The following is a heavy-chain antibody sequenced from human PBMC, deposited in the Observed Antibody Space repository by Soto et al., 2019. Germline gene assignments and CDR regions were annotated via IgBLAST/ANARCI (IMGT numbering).Heavy chain of an antibody. D-gene: IGHD2-15*01. CDR3: ARGRMGQYFDY. Sequence: EVQLVESGGGVVRPAGSLRLSCAASGFTFADYGMSWVRQAPGKGLEWVSGIRWNGATTGYADSVKGRFAMSRDNDKNSLDLQMRSLRVEDTAVYHCARGRMGQYFDYWGQGILVTVSS. J-gene: IGHJ4*02. CDR2: IRWNGATT. V-gene: IGHV3-20*01. CDR1: GFTFADYG.